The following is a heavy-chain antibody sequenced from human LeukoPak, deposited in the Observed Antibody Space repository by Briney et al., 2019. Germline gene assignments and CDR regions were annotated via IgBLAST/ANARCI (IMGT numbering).Heavy chain of an antibody. V-gene: IGHV1-24*01. Sequence: ASVKVSCKVSGNTFTDLSMNWVRQAPGKGLEWMGGFDPEDVETIYAQKFQGRVTMTRDTSISTAYMELSRLRSDDTAVYYCARQLWSPSFDYWGQGTLVTVSS. CDR1: GNTFTDLS. J-gene: IGHJ4*02. D-gene: IGHD5-18*01. CDR3: ARQLWSPSFDY. CDR2: FDPEDVET.